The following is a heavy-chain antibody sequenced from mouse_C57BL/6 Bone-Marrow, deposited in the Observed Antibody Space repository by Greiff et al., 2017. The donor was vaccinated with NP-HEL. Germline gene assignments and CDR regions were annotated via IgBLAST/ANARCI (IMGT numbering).Heavy chain of an antibody. Sequence: QVQLKESGPGLVQPSQSLSITCTVSGFSLTSYGVHWVRQSPGKGLEWLGVIWSGGSTDYNAAFISRLSISKDNSKSQVFFKMNSLQADDTAIYYCARRGSSYGWYFDVWGTGTTVTVSS. CDR2: IWSGGST. CDR1: GFSLTSYG. D-gene: IGHD1-1*01. J-gene: IGHJ1*03. CDR3: ARRGSSYGWYFDV. V-gene: IGHV2-2*01.